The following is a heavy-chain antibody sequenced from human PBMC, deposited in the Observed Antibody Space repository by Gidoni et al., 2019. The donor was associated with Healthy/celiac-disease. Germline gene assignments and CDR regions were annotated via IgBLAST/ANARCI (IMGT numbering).Heavy chain of an antibody. CDR3: AKDLCSGGSCYIDAFDI. Sequence: EVQLLESGGGLVQPGGSLRLSCAASGFTFSSYAMSWVRQAPGKGLEWVSAISGSGGSTYYADSVKGRFTISRDKSKNTLYLQMNSLRAEDTAVYYCAKDLCSGGSCYIDAFDIWGQGTMVTVSS. J-gene: IGHJ3*02. V-gene: IGHV3-23*01. CDR2: ISGSGGST. CDR1: GFTFSSYA. D-gene: IGHD2-15*01.